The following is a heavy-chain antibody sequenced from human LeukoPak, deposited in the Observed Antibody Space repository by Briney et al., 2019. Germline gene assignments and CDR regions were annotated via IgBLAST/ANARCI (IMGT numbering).Heavy chain of an antibody. CDR2: VSSNGDRT. CDR1: GFTFSSYA. CDR3: VKDLSGNFYFDY. D-gene: IGHD1-1*01. J-gene: IGHJ4*02. Sequence: GGSLRLSCSASGFTFSSYAMHWVRQASGKGLEYVSAVSSNGDRTYYADSVKGRFTISRDNSKNTLYLQMSSLRAEDTAVYYCVKDLSGNFYFDYWGQGTLVTVSS. V-gene: IGHV3-64D*09.